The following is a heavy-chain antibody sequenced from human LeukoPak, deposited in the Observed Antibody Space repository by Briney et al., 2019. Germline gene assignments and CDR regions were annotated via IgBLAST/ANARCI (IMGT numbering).Heavy chain of an antibody. D-gene: IGHD3-10*01. J-gene: IGHJ4*02. CDR2: IYYSGGT. V-gene: IGHV4-59*01. Sequence: SETLSLTCAVYGGSFSGYYWSWIRQPPGKGLEWIGYIYYSGGTNYNPSLKDRVTISVDTSKNQFSLKLTSVAAADTAVYYCAATYASGNWGAMLIDYWGQGTLVTVSS. CDR3: AATYASGNWGAMLIDY. CDR1: GGSFSGYY.